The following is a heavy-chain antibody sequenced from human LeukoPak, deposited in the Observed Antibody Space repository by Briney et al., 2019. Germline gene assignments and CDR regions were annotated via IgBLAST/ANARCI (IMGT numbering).Heavy chain of an antibody. V-gene: IGHV1-2*02. CDR3: AKNPYEYYFDY. Sequence: ASVKVSCKASGYTLTGYYMHWVRLAPGQGLEWMGWINPGSGDTNYAQKFQGRVTMTRDTSISTAYMEVSRLRSDDTAVYYCAKNPYEYYFDYWGQGTLVTVSS. CDR1: GYTLTGYY. J-gene: IGHJ4*02. CDR2: INPGSGDT. D-gene: IGHD5-12*01.